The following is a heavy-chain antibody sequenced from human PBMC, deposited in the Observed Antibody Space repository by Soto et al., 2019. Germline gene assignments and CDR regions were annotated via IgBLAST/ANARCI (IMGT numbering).Heavy chain of an antibody. V-gene: IGHV4-39*01. J-gene: IGHJ4*02. Sequence: TLSLTCTVSGGSISSSSYFWGWIRQPPGKGLEWIANIHYRGSTYYNASLKSRVTISVDMSKNQFSLKLSSVTAADSAVYSCARGIGYYFDSWGQGTLVTVPS. D-gene: IGHD5-12*01. CDR2: IHYRGST. CDR3: ARGIGYYFDS. CDR1: GGSISSSSYF.